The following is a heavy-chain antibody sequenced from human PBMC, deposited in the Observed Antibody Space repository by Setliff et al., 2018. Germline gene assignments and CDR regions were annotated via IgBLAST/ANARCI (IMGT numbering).Heavy chain of an antibody. J-gene: IGHJ4*02. CDR2: IHTGGGSA. CDR3: ARGGMAAAGRKGVFEY. CDR1: GYTFAESI. D-gene: IGHD6-13*01. V-gene: IGHV1-46*01. Sequence: ASVKVSCKASGYTFAESIVSWVRQAPGQGLEWMGIIHTGGGSASYAQKFQGRVTMTSDTSTSTVYMEVNSVTSDDTAIYYCARGGMAAAGRKGVFEYWGQGTVVTVSS.